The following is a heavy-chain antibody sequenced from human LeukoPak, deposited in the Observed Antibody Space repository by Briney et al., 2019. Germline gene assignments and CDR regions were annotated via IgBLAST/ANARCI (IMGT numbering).Heavy chain of an antibody. D-gene: IGHD6-13*01. J-gene: IGHJ4*02. CDR1: GFTFSSYA. V-gene: IGHV3-30-3*01. CDR3: AGDSRGIAAAGRPDY. Sequence: GGSLRLSCAASGFTFSSYAMHWVRQAPGKGLEWVAVISYDGSNKYYADSVKGRFTISRDNSKNTLYLQMNSLRAEDTAVYYCAGDSRGIAAAGRPDYWGQGTLVTVSS. CDR2: ISYDGSNK.